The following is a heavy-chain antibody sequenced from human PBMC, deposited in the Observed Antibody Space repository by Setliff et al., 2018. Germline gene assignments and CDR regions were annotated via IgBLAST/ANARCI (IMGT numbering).Heavy chain of an antibody. CDR3: ARVVAHTHFYDRSDYYFDGLDI. V-gene: IGHV1-18*01. CDR1: GYNLDDFG. CDR2: IRPYIGHT. J-gene: IGHJ3*02. D-gene: IGHD3-22*01. Sequence: GASVQVSCKASGYNLDDFGINWLRQAPGQGLEWMGWIRPYIGHTIYAQKFQGRVTMTTDAPTSTAYMELTSLRHDDTAVYYCARVVAHTHFYDRSDYYFDGLDIWGQEAKVTVSS.